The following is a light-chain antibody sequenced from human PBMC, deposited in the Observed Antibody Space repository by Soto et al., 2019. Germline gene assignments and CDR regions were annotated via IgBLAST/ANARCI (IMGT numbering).Light chain of an antibody. CDR2: DAS. Sequence: QSALTQPRSVSGSPGQSVTISCTGTTGDVGAYNFVSWYQLHPGKAPKLMIYDASKRPSGVPDRFSASKSGNTASLTISGLQAEDEADYYCQSYDSSLSGGVVFGGGTKLTVL. CDR3: QSYDSSLSGGVV. J-gene: IGLJ2*01. CDR1: TGDVGAYNF. V-gene: IGLV2-11*01.